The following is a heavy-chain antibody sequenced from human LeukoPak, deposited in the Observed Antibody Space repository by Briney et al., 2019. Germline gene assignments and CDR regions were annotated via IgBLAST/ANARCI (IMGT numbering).Heavy chain of an antibody. CDR2: IKHDGSEK. CDR3: ARCRDGYKYFDY. J-gene: IGHJ4*02. CDR1: GFSFSNYW. D-gene: IGHD5-24*01. V-gene: IGHV3-7*01. Sequence: PGGSLRLSCEASGFSFSNYWMSWVRQAPGKGLEWVANIKHDGSEKFYVDSVKGRFTISRDNAKNSLYLQMNSLRAEDTAVYYCARCRDGYKYFDYWGQGILVTVSS.